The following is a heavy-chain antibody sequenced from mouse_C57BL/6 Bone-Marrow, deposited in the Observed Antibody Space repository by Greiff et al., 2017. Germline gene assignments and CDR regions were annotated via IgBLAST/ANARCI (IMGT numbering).Heavy chain of an antibody. CDR3: AREAYYGSSYPFPY. V-gene: IGHV1-50*01. CDR2: IDPSDSYT. D-gene: IGHD1-1*01. Sequence: VQLQQPGAELVKPGASVKLSCKASGYTFTSYWMQWVKQRPGQGLEWIGEIDPSDSYTNSNQKFKGKATLSVDTSSSTAYMQLSILTSEDSAVYYWAREAYYGSSYPFPYWGQGTLVTVSA. CDR1: GYTFTSYW. J-gene: IGHJ3*01.